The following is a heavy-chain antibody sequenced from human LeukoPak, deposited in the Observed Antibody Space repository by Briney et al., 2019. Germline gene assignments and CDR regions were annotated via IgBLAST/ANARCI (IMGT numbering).Heavy chain of an antibody. V-gene: IGHV3-23*01. CDR1: GITFSSYA. J-gene: IGHJ4*02. CDR2: ISGSGDRT. D-gene: IGHD3-22*01. Sequence: GGSLRLSCAASGITFSSYAMIWVRQAPGKGLEWVSAISGSGDRTYHADSVKGRLTISRDNSKNTLYLQMSSLRAEDTAVYYCEKDSGYHFLDYWGQGTPVTVSS. CDR3: EKDSGYHFLDY.